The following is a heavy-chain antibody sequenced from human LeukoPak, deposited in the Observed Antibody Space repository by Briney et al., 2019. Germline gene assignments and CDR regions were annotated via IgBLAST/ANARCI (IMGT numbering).Heavy chain of an antibody. CDR1: GFTFSGHG. CDR2: ITGSGGST. V-gene: IGHV3-23*01. CDR3: AKGNWGERLDWYFDL. J-gene: IGHJ2*01. D-gene: IGHD1-26*01. Sequence: GGSLRLSCATSGFTFSGHGMSWVRQAPGNGLEWVSGITGSGGSTYYADSVKGRFTVSRDNSKTTLYLQMNSLRAEDTAVYYCAKGNWGERLDWYFDLWGRGTLVTVSS.